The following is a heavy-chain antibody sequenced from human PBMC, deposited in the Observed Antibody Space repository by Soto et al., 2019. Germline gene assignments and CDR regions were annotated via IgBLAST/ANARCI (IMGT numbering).Heavy chain of an antibody. J-gene: IGHJ4*02. CDR1: GFTSSRYG. V-gene: IGHV3-33*01. CDR2: IWNDGIRK. CDR3: ARDDDYEANAFDY. D-gene: IGHD3-22*01. Sequence: GGSLRLSCAASGFTSSRYGMHWVRQAPGKGLEWVALIWNDGIRKVYVDSVKGRFTISRDNSKNTLDLQMNSLRAEDTAVYYCARDDDYEANAFDYGGPGTLVTVSS.